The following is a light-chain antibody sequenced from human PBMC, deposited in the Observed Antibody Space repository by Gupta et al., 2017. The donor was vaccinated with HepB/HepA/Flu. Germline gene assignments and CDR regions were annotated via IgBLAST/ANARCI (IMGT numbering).Light chain of an antibody. V-gene: IGLV1-44*01. CDR3: AAWDDSLNGDV. Sequence: QSVLTQPPSASGTPGQRVTISCSGSSSNIGSNTVNWYQQLPGTAPKLLSYSNNQRPSGVPDRFSGSKSGTSASLAISGLQSEDEADDDCAAWDDSLNGDVCGTGTKVT. CDR2: SNN. J-gene: IGLJ1*01. CDR1: SSNIGSNT.